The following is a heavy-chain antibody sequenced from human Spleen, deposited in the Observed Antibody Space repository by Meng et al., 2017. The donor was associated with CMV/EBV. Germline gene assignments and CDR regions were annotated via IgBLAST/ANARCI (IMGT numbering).Heavy chain of an antibody. D-gene: IGHD2-15*01. Sequence: GESLKISCAASGFIFSTYAMSWVRQAPGKGLEWVSVIYSDGSSTYYADSVKGRFTISRDNSKNTLYVQMNSLRAEDTAVYYCAKGGGTGAFDIWGQGTMVTV. J-gene: IGHJ3*02. CDR1: GFIFSTYA. CDR2: IYSDGSST. CDR3: AKGGGTGAFDI. V-gene: IGHV3-23*03.